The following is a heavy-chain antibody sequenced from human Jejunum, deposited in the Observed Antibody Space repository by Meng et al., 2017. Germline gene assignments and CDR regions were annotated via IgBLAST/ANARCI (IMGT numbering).Heavy chain of an antibody. CDR1: GFTFSNYG. J-gene: IGHJ3*01. Sequence: GESLKISCAASGFTFSNYGMVWIRQAPGKGLEWVSAITGAGSGTYHAESVKGRFSISRDNSQNTVYLQRNSLRAEDTARYFCGKDPNGDYLGAFAFWGQGTMVTVSS. CDR2: ITGAGSGT. V-gene: IGHV3-23*01. CDR3: GKDPNGDYLGAFAF. D-gene: IGHD2-8*01.